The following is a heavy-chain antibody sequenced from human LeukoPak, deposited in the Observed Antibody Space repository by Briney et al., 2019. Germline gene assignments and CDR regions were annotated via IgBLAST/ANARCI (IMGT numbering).Heavy chain of an antibody. CDR1: GYTFTNYG. CDR2: ISTHNGIT. J-gene: IGHJ4*02. D-gene: IGHD4-11*01. Sequence: GASVKVSCKTSGYTFTNYGITWVRQAPGQGLEWMATISTHNGITKYSQKFQGRVTITRDTSASTAYMELSSLRSEDTAVYYCARDLSRLTSLDYWGQGTLVTVSS. CDR3: ARDLSRLTSLDY. V-gene: IGHV1-18*01.